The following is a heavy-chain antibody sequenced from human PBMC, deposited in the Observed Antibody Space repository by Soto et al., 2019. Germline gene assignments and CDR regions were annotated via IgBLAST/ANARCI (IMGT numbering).Heavy chain of an antibody. V-gene: IGHV4-30-4*01. CDR1: GGSISSSDYY. CDR2: IYYSGST. CDR3: ARVQLFAFDI. J-gene: IGHJ3*02. Sequence: SETLSLTCTVSGGSISSSDYYWSWIRQPPGKGLEWIGYIYYSGSTYYNPSLKSRVTVSLDTSKNQFSLKLSSVTAADTAVYYCARVQLFAFDIWGQGTMVTVSS. D-gene: IGHD4-4*01.